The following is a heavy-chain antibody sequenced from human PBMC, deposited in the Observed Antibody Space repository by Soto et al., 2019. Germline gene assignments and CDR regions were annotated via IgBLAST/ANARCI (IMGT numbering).Heavy chain of an antibody. J-gene: IGHJ4*02. CDR3: ASYDSSGYYYVKDY. V-gene: IGHV5-10-1*01. D-gene: IGHD3-22*01. Sequence: GESLKISCNGSGYSFTSYWISWVRQMPGKGLEWMGRIDPSDSYTNYSPSFQGHVTISADKSISTAYLQWSSLKASDTAMYYCASYDSSGYYYVKDYWGQGTLVTVSS. CDR2: IDPSDSYT. CDR1: GYSFTSYW.